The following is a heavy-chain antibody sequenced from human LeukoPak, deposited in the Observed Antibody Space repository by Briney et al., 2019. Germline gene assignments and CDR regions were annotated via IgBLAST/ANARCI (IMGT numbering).Heavy chain of an antibody. CDR3: ARGGYGSGSYLAY. CDR1: GFTFSSYE. CDR2: ISSSGDTI. Sequence: GGSLRLSCAASGFTFSSYEMNWVRQAPGQGLEWVSYISSSGDTIFYADYVEGRFTISSDNAENSLYLQMKSLSSDDTAVDYCARGGYGSGSYLAYWGQGTLVTVSS. J-gene: IGHJ4*02. D-gene: IGHD3-10*01. V-gene: IGHV3-48*03.